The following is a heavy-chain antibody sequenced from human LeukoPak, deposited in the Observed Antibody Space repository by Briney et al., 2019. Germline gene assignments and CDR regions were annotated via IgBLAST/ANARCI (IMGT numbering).Heavy chain of an antibody. CDR3: ARLIGDSSGSYGNEKDY. D-gene: IGHD1-26*01. V-gene: IGHV1-69*06. CDR1: GGTFSSYA. J-gene: IGHJ4*02. CDR2: IIPIFGTA. Sequence: ASVKVSCKASGGTFSSYAISWVRQAPGQGLEWMGGIIPIFGTANYAQKFQGRVTITADKSTSTAYMELSSLRSEDTAVYYCARLIGDSSGSYGNEKDYWGQGTLVTVSS.